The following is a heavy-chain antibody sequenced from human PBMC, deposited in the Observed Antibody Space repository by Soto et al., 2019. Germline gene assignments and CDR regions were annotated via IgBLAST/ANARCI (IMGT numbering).Heavy chain of an antibody. J-gene: IGHJ6*02. Sequence: ASVKVSCKASGYTFTSYGISWVRQAPGQGLEWMGWISAYNGNTNYAQKLQGRVTMTTDTSTSTAYMELRSLRSDDTAVYYCARFTRPTHDCSGGSCYSGWSSYYYGMDVWGQGTTVTVSS. CDR3: ARFTRPTHDCSGGSCYSGWSSYYYGMDV. CDR2: ISAYNGNT. D-gene: IGHD2-15*01. V-gene: IGHV1-18*01. CDR1: GYTFTSYG.